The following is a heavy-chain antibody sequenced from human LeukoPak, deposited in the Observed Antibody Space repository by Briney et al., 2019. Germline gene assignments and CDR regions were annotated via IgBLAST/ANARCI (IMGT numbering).Heavy chain of an antibody. CDR2: IYYTGSA. V-gene: IGHV4-34*01. CDR3: VRLLGGYFAGNTFDI. D-gene: IGHD3-9*01. CDR1: GGSFSGYY. J-gene: IGHJ3*02. Sequence: SETLSLTCAVYGGSFSGYYWSWIRQTPGKGLEWIGTIYYTGSANYNPSLKSRVTMSVDTSKDHFSLNLSSVTATDTAVYFCVRLLGGYFAGNTFDIWGQGTVVSVSS.